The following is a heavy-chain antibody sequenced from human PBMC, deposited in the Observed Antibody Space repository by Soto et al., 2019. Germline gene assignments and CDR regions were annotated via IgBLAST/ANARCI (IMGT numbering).Heavy chain of an antibody. CDR2: ISYDGSNK. V-gene: IGHV3-30*18. J-gene: IGHJ4*02. CDR1: GFTFSSYA. Sequence: PGGSLRLSCAASGFTFSSYAMHWVRQAPGKGLEWVAVISYDGSNKYYADSVKGRFTISRDNSKNTLYLQMNSLRAEDTAVYYSANVKGPWPIHWGQGTLVTVSS. CDR3: ANVKGPWPIH.